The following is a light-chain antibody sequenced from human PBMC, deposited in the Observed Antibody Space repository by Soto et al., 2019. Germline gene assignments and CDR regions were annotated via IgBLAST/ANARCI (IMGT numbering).Light chain of an antibody. CDR2: DAS. Sequence: DIQMTQSPSTLSASVGDRVTITCRASQSISSWLAWYQQKPGKAPKLLIYDASSLESGVPSRFSGSGSGTEFTLTISSLQPDDFATYYGHQYNSDWTFGQGTKVEIK. J-gene: IGKJ1*01. CDR3: HQYNSDWT. V-gene: IGKV1-5*01. CDR1: QSISSW.